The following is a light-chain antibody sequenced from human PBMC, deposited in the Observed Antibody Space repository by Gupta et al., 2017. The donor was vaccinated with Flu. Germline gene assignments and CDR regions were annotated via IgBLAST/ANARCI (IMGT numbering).Light chain of an antibody. J-gene: IGKJ2*03. V-gene: IGKV1-39*01. Sequence: IWMTQSPSSLSASVGDRVTITCRASQSIRNYLNWYRHKPGKAPELLIYAASSLQGEVPSRFSGAGSGTEFTLTVSGLQPEDFAIYSCQQTYCTPYSFGQGTKLEMK. CDR3: QQTYCTPYS. CDR2: AAS. CDR1: QSIRNY.